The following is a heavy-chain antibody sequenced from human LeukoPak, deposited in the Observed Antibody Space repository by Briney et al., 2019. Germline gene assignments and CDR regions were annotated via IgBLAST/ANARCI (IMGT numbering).Heavy chain of an antibody. Sequence: SETLSLTCTVYGGSISSYYWSLIRQPPGKGLEWIGYIYYSGSTNYNPSLKSRVTISVDTSKNQFSLKLSSVTAADTAVYYCARRSSGWVYYFDYWGQGTLVTVSS. J-gene: IGHJ4*02. CDR3: ARRSSGWVYYFDY. CDR2: IYYSGST. D-gene: IGHD6-19*01. CDR1: GGSISSYY. V-gene: IGHV4-59*08.